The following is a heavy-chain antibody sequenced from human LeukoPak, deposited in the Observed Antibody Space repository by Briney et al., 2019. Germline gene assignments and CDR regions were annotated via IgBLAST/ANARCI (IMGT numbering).Heavy chain of an antibody. CDR1: GFTLSTYY. J-gene: IGHJ5*02. CDR2: IGGSVNNI. CDR3: VRESGHYSDNSGFYP. Sequence: PGGSLRPSCSATGFTLSTYYINWVRQAPGKGLEWVSHIGGSVNNIYYADSVKGRFTISRDNAKESVYLQMNSLRDEDTAVYYCVRESGHYSDNSGFYPWGQGTLVTVSS. D-gene: IGHD3-22*01. V-gene: IGHV3-48*02.